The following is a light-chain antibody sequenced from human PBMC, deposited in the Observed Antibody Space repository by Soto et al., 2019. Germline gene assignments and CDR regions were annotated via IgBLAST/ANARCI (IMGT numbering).Light chain of an antibody. CDR1: SSNIGNNY. Sequence: QSVLTQPPSVSAAPGQKVTISCSGSSSNIGNNYVSWYRHIPGTAPKLLIYDNNKRPSGIPDRFSGSKSGTSATLGITGLQTGYEADYYCGTWDSGLSAGVFGGGTKLTVL. CDR2: DNN. V-gene: IGLV1-51*01. J-gene: IGLJ2*01. CDR3: GTWDSGLSAGV.